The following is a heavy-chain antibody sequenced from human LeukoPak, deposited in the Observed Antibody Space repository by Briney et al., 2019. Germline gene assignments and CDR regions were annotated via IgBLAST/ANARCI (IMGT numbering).Heavy chain of an antibody. CDR3: ARIKAAQIFGVVNYYYYYYMDV. CDR1: GGSFSGYY. J-gene: IGHJ6*03. D-gene: IGHD3-3*01. Sequence: SETLSLTCAVYGGSFSGYYWSWIRQPPGKGLEWIGEINHSGSTNYSPSLKSRVTISVDTSKNQFSLKLSSVTAADTAVYYCARIKAAQIFGVVNYYYYYYMDVWGKGTTVTVSS. CDR2: INHSGST. V-gene: IGHV4-34*01.